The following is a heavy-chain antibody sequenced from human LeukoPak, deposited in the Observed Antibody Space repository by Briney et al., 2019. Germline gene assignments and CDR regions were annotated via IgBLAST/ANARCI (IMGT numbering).Heavy chain of an antibody. Sequence: GRSLRLSCAASGFNFSNYGMHWVRQVPGTGLEWVAVIWYDGNTKYYANYVKGRFTVSRDNSKNTLYLQMNILRPEDTAIYYCARDSGFGELVTYYFDYWGQGTLVTVSS. J-gene: IGHJ4*02. D-gene: IGHD3-10*01. CDR1: GFNFSNYG. CDR2: IWYDGNTK. CDR3: ARDSGFGELVTYYFDY. V-gene: IGHV3-33*01.